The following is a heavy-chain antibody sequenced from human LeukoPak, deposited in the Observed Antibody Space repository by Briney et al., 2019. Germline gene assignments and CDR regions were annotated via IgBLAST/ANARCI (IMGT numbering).Heavy chain of an antibody. D-gene: IGHD1-26*01. CDR1: GGSISTITYY. CDR2: IYYSGST. J-gene: IGHJ3*02. V-gene: IGHV4-61*05. CDR3: ARYIVSYPHEAFDI. Sequence: PSETLSLTCTVSGGSISTITYYWGWIRQPPGKGLEWIGYIYYSGSTSYNPSLKSRVTISVDTSKKQFSLKLSSVTAADTAFYYCARYIVSYPHEAFDIWGQGTMVTVSS.